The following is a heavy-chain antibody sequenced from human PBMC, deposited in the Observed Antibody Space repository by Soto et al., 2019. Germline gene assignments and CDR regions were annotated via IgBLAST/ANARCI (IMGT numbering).Heavy chain of an antibody. CDR2: VFYGGT. D-gene: IGHD3-16*01. J-gene: IGHJ4*02. CDR3: ASYRGALYFES. CDR1: GLSMRISY. V-gene: IGHV4-59*01. Sequence: PSETLSLTCSGSGLSMRISYWSLIRQSQDKVLEWLCYVFYGGTDYNPSLGGRVSMSVETSKSQFSLKLTSVTVADTAVYYCASYRGALYFESWGPGILVTVSS.